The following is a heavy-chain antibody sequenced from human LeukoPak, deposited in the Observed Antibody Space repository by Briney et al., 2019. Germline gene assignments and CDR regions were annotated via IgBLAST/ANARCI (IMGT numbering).Heavy chain of an antibody. Sequence: GGSLRLSCAASGFTFSSYGMHWVRQAPGKGLEWVAVIWYDGSNKNYADSVKGRFTISGDNSKNTLYLQMNSLRAEGTAVYYCAKDGLPYSGSRYYFDYWGQGTLVTVSS. CDR1: GFTFSSYG. CDR3: AKDGLPYSGSRYYFDY. CDR2: IWYDGSNK. D-gene: IGHD1-26*01. J-gene: IGHJ4*02. V-gene: IGHV3-30*02.